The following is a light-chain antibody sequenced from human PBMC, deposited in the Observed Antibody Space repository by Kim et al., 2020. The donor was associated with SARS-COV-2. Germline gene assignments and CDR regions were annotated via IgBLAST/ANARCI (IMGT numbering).Light chain of an antibody. J-gene: IGKJ2*03. V-gene: IGKV3-20*01. CDR2: GAS. Sequence: LSLSPGERATLSCRACQGVDMFLAWYQLKPGQPPRLVTYGASSRATGIPDRFTGSGSGTDFTLTISRLEPEDFAVYYCQQYGSQVSFGQGTKLEI. CDR3: QQYGSQVS. CDR1: QGVDMF.